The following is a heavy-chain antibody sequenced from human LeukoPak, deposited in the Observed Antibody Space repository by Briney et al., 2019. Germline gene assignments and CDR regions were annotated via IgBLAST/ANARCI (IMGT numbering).Heavy chain of an antibody. CDR3: AREDTRLKSDY. V-gene: IGHV1-18*01. CDR2: ISAYNGNT. J-gene: IGHJ4*02. CDR1: GYTFTSYG. Sequence: VSVKVSCKASGYTFTSYGISWVRQAPGQGRERMGWISAYNGNTNYAQKLQGRVTMTTDTSTSTAYMELRSLRSDDTAVYYCAREDTRLKSDYWGQGTLVTVSS.